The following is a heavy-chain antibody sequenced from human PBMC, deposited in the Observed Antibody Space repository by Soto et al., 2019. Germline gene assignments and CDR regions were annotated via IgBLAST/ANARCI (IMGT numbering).Heavy chain of an antibody. V-gene: IGHV3-9*01. CDR3: AKGRGGSYSGYYYYGMDV. J-gene: IGHJ6*02. Sequence: PGGSLRLSCAASGFTFDDYAMHWVRQAPGKGLEWVSGISWNSGSIGYADSVKGRFTISRDNAKNSLYLQMNSLRAEDTALYYCAKGRGGSYSGYYYYGMDVWGQGTTVTVSS. CDR2: ISWNSGSI. CDR1: GFTFDDYA. D-gene: IGHD1-26*01.